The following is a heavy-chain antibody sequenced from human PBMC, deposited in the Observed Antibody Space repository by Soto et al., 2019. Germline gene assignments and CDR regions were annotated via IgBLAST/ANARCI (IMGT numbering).Heavy chain of an antibody. CDR3: VRDHGGIAARPDWFDP. V-gene: IGHV1-18*01. Sequence: GASVKVSCKASGYTFTSYGISWVRQAPGQGLEWMGWISAYNGNTNYAQKLQGRVTMTTDTSTSTAYMELRSLRSDDTAVYYCVRDHGGIAARPDWFDPWGQGTLVTVSS. CDR2: ISAYNGNT. J-gene: IGHJ5*02. CDR1: GYTFTSYG. D-gene: IGHD6-6*01.